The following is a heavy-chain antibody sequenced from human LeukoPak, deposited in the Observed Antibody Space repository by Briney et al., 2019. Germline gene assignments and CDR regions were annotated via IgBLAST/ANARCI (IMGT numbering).Heavy chain of an antibody. Sequence: ASVEVSCKASGYTFTSYDINWVRQATGQGLEWMGWMNPNSGNTGYAQKFQGRVTMTRNTSISTAYMELSSLRSEDTAVYYCASAGSSGYSSFDYWGQGTLVTVSS. J-gene: IGHJ4*02. V-gene: IGHV1-8*01. CDR1: GYTFTSYD. CDR2: MNPNSGNT. CDR3: ASAGSSGYSSFDY. D-gene: IGHD3-22*01.